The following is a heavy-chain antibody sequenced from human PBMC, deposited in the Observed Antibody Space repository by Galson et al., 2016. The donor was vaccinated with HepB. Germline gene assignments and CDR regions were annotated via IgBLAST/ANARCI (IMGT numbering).Heavy chain of an antibody. CDR3: AKERGSRITMVRGVLDAFDI. CDR2: IRGSGGGI. V-gene: IGHV3-23*01. J-gene: IGHJ3*02. D-gene: IGHD3-10*01. CDR1: GSIFSTYA. Sequence: SLRLSCAASGSIFSTYAMNWVRQAPGKGLEWVSSIRGSGGGIDYADSVKGRFTISRDNSKNTLYLQMSSLRAEDTALYYCAKERGSRITMVRGVLDAFDIWGQGTMVTVSS.